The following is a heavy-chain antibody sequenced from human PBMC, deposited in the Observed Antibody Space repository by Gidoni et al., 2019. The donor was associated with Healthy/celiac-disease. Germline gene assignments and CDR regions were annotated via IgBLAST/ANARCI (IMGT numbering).Heavy chain of an antibody. D-gene: IGHD3-16*01. V-gene: IGHV3-23*01. CDR2: ISGSGGST. CDR3: AKGRVMITFGGGNFDY. Sequence: EVQLLESGGGLVQPGGSLRLSCAASGFTFSSYAMSWVRQAPGKGLEWVSAISGSGGSTYYADSVKGRFTISRDNSKNTLYLQMNSLRAEDTAVYYCAKGRVMITFGGGNFDYWGQGTLVTVSS. CDR1: GFTFSSYA. J-gene: IGHJ4*02.